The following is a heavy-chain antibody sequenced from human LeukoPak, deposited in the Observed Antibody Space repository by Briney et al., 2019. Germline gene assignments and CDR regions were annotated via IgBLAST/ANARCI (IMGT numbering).Heavy chain of an antibody. D-gene: IGHD5-18*01. J-gene: IGHJ4*02. CDR1: GFTFNSYS. Sequence: GGSLRLSCAASGFTFNSYSMNWVRQAPGKGLEWVSSISSSSSSIYYADSVKGRFTISRDNAKNSLYLQMNSLRAEDTAVYYCARGSGDIVETAKMGRYWGQGTLVTVSS. CDR2: ISSSSSSI. V-gene: IGHV3-21*01. CDR3: ARGSGDIVETAKMGRY.